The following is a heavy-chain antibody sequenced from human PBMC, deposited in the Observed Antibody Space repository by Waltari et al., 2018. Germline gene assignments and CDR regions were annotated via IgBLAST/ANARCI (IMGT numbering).Heavy chain of an antibody. CDR1: GFTFSDYY. V-gene: IGHV3-11*01. J-gene: IGHJ5*02. Sequence: QVQLVESGGGLVKPGGSLRLSCAASGFTFSDYYMTWIRQAPGKGLEWISYISRSGNTIHYADSVKCRFTISRDNAKDSLYLQMNSLSAEDTAVYYCARVSVVAVSWGQGTLVTVSS. CDR2: ISRSGNTI. CDR3: ARVSVVAVS. D-gene: IGHD2-15*01.